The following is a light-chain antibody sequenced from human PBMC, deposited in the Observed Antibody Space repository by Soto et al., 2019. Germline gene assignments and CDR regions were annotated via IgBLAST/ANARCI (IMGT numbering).Light chain of an antibody. CDR3: AAWDDSLNVV. V-gene: IGLV1-44*01. J-gene: IGLJ2*01. CDR2: SNN. Sequence: VLTQPPSASGTPGQRVTISCSGSSSNIGSNTVNWYQQLPGTAPKLLIYSNNQRPSGVPDRFSGSKSGTSASLAISGLQSEDEADYYCAAWDDSLNVVFGGGTKLTVL. CDR1: SSNIGSNT.